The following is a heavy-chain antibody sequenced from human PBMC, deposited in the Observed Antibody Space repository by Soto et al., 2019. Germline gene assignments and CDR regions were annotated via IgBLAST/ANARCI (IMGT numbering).Heavy chain of an antibody. D-gene: IGHD6-13*01. CDR1: GYTFTSFG. CDR3: ARVPFRSGWYGVDY. J-gene: IGHJ4*02. Sequence: QVQLVQSGTEVKKPGASVKVSCKASGYTFTSFGIGWVRQAPGQGLEWMGWINVYNGNTYYVQKLQGRVTMTTDTSTRTNYMELMSLRSDDTAVYYCARVPFRSGWYGVDYWGQGTLITVPS. CDR2: INVYNGNT. V-gene: IGHV1-18*01.